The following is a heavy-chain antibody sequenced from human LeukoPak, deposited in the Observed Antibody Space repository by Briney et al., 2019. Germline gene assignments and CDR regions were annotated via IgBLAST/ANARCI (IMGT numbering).Heavy chain of an antibody. CDR2: IKSKTDGGTT. Sequence: PGGSLRLSCAASGLIFSNAWMNWVRQAPGKGLEWVGRIKSKTDGGTTDHAAPVKGRFIISRDDSKNTLYLQMNSLKTEDTALYYCTTVYLTGEGNDYWGQGTLVTVSS. CDR3: TTVYLTGEGNDY. D-gene: IGHD3-9*01. V-gene: IGHV3-15*07. CDR1: GLIFSNAW. J-gene: IGHJ4*02.